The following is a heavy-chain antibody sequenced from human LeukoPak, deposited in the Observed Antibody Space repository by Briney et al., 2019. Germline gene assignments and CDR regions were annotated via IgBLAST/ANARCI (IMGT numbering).Heavy chain of an antibody. CDR3: ARHGGSYDYDS. D-gene: IGHD5-12*01. Sequence: GASLKISCKGSGYIFTTYWIAWVRQMPGKGLEWMGLIYPGDSDTRYSPSFQGQVTISADKSISTAYLQWSSLEASDTAMYYCARHGGSYDYDSWGQGTLVTVSS. J-gene: IGHJ4*02. CDR2: IYPGDSDT. CDR1: GYIFTTYW. V-gene: IGHV5-51*01.